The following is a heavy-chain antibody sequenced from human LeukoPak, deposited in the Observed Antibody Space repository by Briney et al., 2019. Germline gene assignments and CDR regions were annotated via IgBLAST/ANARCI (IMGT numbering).Heavy chain of an antibody. CDR3: ASATGWGSVDPGTSGYITS. Sequence: SETLSLTCTVAAGSISRRDYYWDWLRQPPGKGLEWIGRVYYTGRTDYNPSLVTRVTISIDTSRNQFSLRLSSVTPSDTAVYYCASATGWGSVDPGTSGYITSWGQGTLVTVSS. CDR1: AGSISRRDYY. CDR2: VYYTGRT. V-gene: IGHV4-39*01. J-gene: IGHJ5*02. D-gene: IGHD3-22*01.